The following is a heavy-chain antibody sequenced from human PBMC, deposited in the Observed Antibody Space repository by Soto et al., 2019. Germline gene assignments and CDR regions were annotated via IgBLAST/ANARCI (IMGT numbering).Heavy chain of an antibody. CDR2: INAGTGDT. D-gene: IGHD3-10*01. V-gene: IGHV1-3*01. CDR3: ARRNHYPSGFYENYYHYYYLDV. CDR1: GYTFSNFP. J-gene: IGHJ6*03. Sequence: QVQVVQSGAEVKKPGASVRISCKTSGYTFSNFPIHWVRQAPGLGLEWMGWINAGTGDTKYSQKFQDRVSITRDTSASTAYMELSSLRSEDTAVYFCARRNHYPSGFYENYYHYYYLDVWGKGTTVTVSS.